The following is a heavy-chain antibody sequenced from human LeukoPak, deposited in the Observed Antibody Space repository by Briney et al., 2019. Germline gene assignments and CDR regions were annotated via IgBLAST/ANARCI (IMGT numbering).Heavy chain of an antibody. D-gene: IGHD6-19*01. Sequence: ASVKVSCKASGGTFSSYAISWVRQAPGQRLEWMGWINAGNGNTKYSQKFQGRVTITRDTSASTAYMELSSLRSEDTAVYYCATRGSSGWSYYFDYWGQGTLVTVSS. CDR3: ATRGSSGWSYYFDY. CDR1: GGTFSSYA. V-gene: IGHV1-3*01. CDR2: INAGNGNT. J-gene: IGHJ4*02.